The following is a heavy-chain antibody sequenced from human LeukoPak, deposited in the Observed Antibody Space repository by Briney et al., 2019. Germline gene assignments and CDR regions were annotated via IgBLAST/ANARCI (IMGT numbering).Heavy chain of an antibody. V-gene: IGHV3-64*01. CDR2: ISSNGGST. CDR3: AKGYDILTGYSPSAFDI. Sequence: GGSLRLSCAASGFTFSSYAMHWVRQAPGKGLEYVSAISSNGGSTYYANSVKGRFTISRDNSKNTLYLQMNSLRAEDTAVYYCAKGYDILTGYSPSAFDIWGQGTMVTVSS. CDR1: GFTFSSYA. D-gene: IGHD3-9*01. J-gene: IGHJ3*02.